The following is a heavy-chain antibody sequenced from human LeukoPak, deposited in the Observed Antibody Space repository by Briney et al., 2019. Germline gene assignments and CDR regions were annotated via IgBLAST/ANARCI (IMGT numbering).Heavy chain of an antibody. CDR3: ARGMSAAYDYNWFDS. J-gene: IGHJ5*01. Sequence: SETLSLTCTVSGDSISAYYWSWIRQPAGRGLEWIGRIHASGSTRYNPTLKSRVTMSVDTSKNQFSLKLTSVTAADTALYFCARGMSAAYDYNWFDSWGQGTLVTVSS. CDR1: GDSISAYY. CDR2: IHASGST. V-gene: IGHV4-4*07. D-gene: IGHD5-12*01.